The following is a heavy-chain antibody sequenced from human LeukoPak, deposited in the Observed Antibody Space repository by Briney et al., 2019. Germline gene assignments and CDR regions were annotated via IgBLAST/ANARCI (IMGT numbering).Heavy chain of an antibody. CDR1: GFTFSSYG. Sequence: HGGSLRLSCAASGFTFSSYGMSWVRQAPGKGLEWVSAISGSGGSTYYADSVKGRFTISRDNSKNTLYLQMNSLRAEDTAVYYCARVEMANLDYWGQGTLVTVSS. CDR3: ARVEMANLDY. J-gene: IGHJ4*02. CDR2: ISGSGGST. D-gene: IGHD5-24*01. V-gene: IGHV3-23*01.